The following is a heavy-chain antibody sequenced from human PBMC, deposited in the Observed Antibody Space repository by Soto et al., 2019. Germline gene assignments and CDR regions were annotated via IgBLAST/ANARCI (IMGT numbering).Heavy chain of an antibody. D-gene: IGHD1-7*01. J-gene: IGHJ4*02. Sequence: QVQLQESGPGLVNPSETLSLTCTVSGGSISNYRWSWVRQPAGKGLEWIGRIFASGRTNYNPSLQSRVTMSVDTSKNQFSLKLNSVTAADTAVYYCTRGTFETTAPFYWGQGTLVTVS. CDR3: TRGTFETTAPFY. CDR1: GGSISNYR. CDR2: IFASGRT. V-gene: IGHV4-4*07.